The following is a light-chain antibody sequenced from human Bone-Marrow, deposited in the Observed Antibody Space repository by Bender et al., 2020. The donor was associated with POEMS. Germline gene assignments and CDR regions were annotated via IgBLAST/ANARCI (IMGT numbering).Light chain of an antibody. CDR2: RDT. J-gene: IGLJ3*02. Sequence: QSVLTQLPSASGTPGQRVTISCSGSSSNIGTNPVNWYQQLPGKAPKLLIHRDTDRPSGVPDRFSGSKSGTSATLAITGLQSEDEADYYCAAWEDSLNGWVFGGGTKLTVL. CDR3: AAWEDSLNGWV. V-gene: IGLV1-44*01. CDR1: SSNIGTNP.